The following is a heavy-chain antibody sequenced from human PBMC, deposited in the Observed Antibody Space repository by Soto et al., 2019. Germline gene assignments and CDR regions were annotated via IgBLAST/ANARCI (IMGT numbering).Heavy chain of an antibody. J-gene: IGHJ4*02. D-gene: IGHD6-19*01. CDR2: FDGSVGHT. Sequence: SLRLSCAASGFSFSSYAVSWVRQAPGKGLEWVSVFDGSVGHTYYTNSVKGRFTISNDNSNNTLFLQMNSLKAEDTAVYFCAKPLQRDSCWPLHYWGQGTLVTVSS. V-gene: IGHV3-23*01. CDR1: GFSFSSYA. CDR3: AKPLQRDSCWPLHY.